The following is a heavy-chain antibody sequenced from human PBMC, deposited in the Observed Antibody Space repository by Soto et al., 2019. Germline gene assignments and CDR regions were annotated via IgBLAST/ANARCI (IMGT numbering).Heavy chain of an antibody. CDR3: ACVNSGSYHHGLFDY. V-gene: IGHV1-2*02. D-gene: IGHD1-26*01. CDR2: INPNSGDT. Sequence: ASVKVSCKASGYTFTAHYMNWVRQAPGQGLEWMGWINPNSGDTKYVEKFQGRVTMTRDTSISTAYMELSSLRSDDTAVYYCACVNSGSYHHGLFDYWGQGALVTVSS. J-gene: IGHJ4*02. CDR1: GYTFTAHY.